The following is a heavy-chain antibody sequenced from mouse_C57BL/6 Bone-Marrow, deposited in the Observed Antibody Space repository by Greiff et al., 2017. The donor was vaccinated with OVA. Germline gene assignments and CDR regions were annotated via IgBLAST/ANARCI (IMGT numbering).Heavy chain of an antibody. CDR2: IYPRSGNT. V-gene: IGHV1-81*01. CDR1: GYTFTSYG. J-gene: IGHJ4*01. Sequence: QVQLKESGAELARPGASVTLSCKASGYTFTSYGISWVKQRTGQGLEWIGEIYPRSGNTYYNEKFKGKATLTADKSSSTAYMELRSLTSEDSAVYFCAIWDYYGSSDYAMDYWGQGTSVTVSS. D-gene: IGHD1-1*01. CDR3: AIWDYYGSSDYAMDY.